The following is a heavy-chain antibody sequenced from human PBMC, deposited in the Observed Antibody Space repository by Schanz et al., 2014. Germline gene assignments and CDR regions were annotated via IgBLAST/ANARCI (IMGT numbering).Heavy chain of an antibody. J-gene: IGHJ4*02. Sequence: QVQLVESGGGVVQPGRSLRLSCAASGFNFRNYGMHWVRQAPGKGLEWVAGATFDGTKKYYGDSVKGRFTISRDNSKNTLFLQMSSLRAEDTAVYYCARDGDFDYWGQGTRVTVSS. CDR3: ARDGDFDY. CDR1: GFNFRNYG. CDR2: ATFDGTKK. V-gene: IGHV3-33*05.